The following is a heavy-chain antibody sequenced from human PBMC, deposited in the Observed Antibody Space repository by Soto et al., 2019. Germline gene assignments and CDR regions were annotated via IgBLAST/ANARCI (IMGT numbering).Heavy chain of an antibody. CDR1: GFTFSSYA. D-gene: IGHD2-15*01. CDR2: ISGSGGST. Sequence: GGSLRLSCAASGFTFSSYAMSWVRQAPGKGLEWVSAISGSGGSTYYADSVKGRFTISRDNSRNTLYLQMNSLRAEDTAVYYFARVPHVVVVVAAPGYYGMHVWGQGTTVTVSS. J-gene: IGHJ6*02. CDR3: ARVPHVVVVVAAPGYYGMHV. V-gene: IGHV3-23*01.